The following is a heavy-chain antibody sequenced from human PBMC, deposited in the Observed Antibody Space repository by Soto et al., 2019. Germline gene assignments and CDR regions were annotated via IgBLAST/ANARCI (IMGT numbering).Heavy chain of an antibody. CDR2: INTGNGNT. V-gene: IGHV1-3*04. CDR1: GYTFTNNA. Sequence: ASVKVSCKASGYTFTNNAIHWVRQAPGQRLEWMGWINTGNGNTKYSQKLQGRVTISRDTPASTASMELRSLRSEDTAVYYCARRRERYFDYWGQGTVVTVS. CDR3: ARRRERYFDY. J-gene: IGHJ4*02.